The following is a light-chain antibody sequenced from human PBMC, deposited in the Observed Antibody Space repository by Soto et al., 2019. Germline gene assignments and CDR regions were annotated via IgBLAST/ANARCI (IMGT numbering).Light chain of an antibody. V-gene: IGLV2-14*01. J-gene: IGLJ2*01. Sequence: QSALTQPASVSGCPGQSITISCTGTSSDVGGYDFVSWYQQHPGKVPKLMIYDVHNRPSGVSNRFSGSKSGNTASLTISGLQAEDEAYYYCSSYTSSVTLVFGGGTKVTVL. CDR1: SSDVGGYDF. CDR2: DVH. CDR3: SSYTSSVTLV.